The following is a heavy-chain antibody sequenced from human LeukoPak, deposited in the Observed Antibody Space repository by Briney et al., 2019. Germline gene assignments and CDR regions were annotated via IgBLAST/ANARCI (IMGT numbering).Heavy chain of an antibody. CDR1: GFTFSYYY. J-gene: IGHJ5*02. V-gene: IGHV3-11*01. CDR3: ARAAGWFDH. CDR2: ISSSSNNI. Sequence: GGSLRLSCAASGFTFSYYYMTWIREAPGKGLGWVSYISSSSNNIHYANSVRGRFTISRDNAKNSVYLQMNSLRAEDPAIYYCARAAGWFDHWGQGTLVTVSS.